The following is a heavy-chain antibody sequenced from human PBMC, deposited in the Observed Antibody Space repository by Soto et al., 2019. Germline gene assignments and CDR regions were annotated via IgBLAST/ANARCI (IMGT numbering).Heavy chain of an antibody. D-gene: IGHD2-15*01. Sequence: GASVKVSCKASGYTFTSYYMHWVRQAPGQGLEWMGWINPNSGGTNYAQKFQGWVTMTRDTSISTAYMELSRLRSDDTAVYYCALYCSGGSCYSAPYYFEYWGQGTLVTVSS. V-gene: IGHV1-2*04. CDR2: INPNSGGT. J-gene: IGHJ4*02. CDR1: GYTFTSYY. CDR3: ALYCSGGSCYSAPYYFEY.